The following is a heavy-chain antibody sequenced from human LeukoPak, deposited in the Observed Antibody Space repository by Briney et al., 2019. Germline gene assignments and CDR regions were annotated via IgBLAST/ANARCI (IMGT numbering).Heavy chain of an antibody. V-gene: IGHV4-31*03. CDR3: ARDVHIRRDGYTALGYYYYGMDV. D-gene: IGHD5-24*01. CDR1: GGSISSGGYY. J-gene: IGHJ6*02. CDR2: IYYSGST. Sequence: SETLSLTCTVSGGSISSGGYYWSWIRQHPGKGLEWIGYIYYSGSTYYNPSLKSRVTISVDTSKNQFSLKLSSVTAADTAVYYCARDVHIRRDGYTALGYYYYGMDVWGQGTTVTVSS.